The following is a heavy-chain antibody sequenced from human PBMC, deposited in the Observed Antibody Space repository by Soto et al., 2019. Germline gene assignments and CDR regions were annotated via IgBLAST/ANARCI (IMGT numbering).Heavy chain of an antibody. CDR2: IKSKTDGGTT. V-gene: IGHV3-15*01. D-gene: IGHD5-12*01. Sequence: GGSLRLSCAASGFTFSNAWMSWVRQAPGKGLEWVGRIKSKTDGGTTDYAAPVKGRFTISRDDSKNTLYLQMNSLKTEDTAVYYCTTIEGGLYSGYGATQSVYYYYYMDVWGKGTTVTVSS. J-gene: IGHJ6*03. CDR1: GFTFSNAW. CDR3: TTIEGGLYSGYGATQSVYYYYYMDV.